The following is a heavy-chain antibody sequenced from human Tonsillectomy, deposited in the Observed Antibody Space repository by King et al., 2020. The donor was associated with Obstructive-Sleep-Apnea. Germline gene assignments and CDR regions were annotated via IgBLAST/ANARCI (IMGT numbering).Heavy chain of an antibody. V-gene: IGHV1-2*02. CDR2: INPNSGDT. CDR1: GHTFTGYS. Sequence: VQLVESGAEVKKPGASVKVSCKASGHTFTGYSIHWVRQAPGQGFEWMGWINPNSGDTNYAQKSQGRVNMTRDTSISTAYMELSKLKSDDTAVYYCATVAISTATFYFDYWGQGTLVIVSS. D-gene: IGHD4-17*01. CDR3: ATVAISTATFYFDY. J-gene: IGHJ4*02.